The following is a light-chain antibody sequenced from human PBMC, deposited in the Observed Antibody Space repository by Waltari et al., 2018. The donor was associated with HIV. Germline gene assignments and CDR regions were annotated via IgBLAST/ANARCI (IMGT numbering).Light chain of an antibody. CDR3: QQAFSFLLT. J-gene: IGKJ5*01. Sequence: DIQMTQSPSSVSASVGDKVTITCRANQNIVSWLAWYQQKPGKAPKLLIYAASSLQSGVPSRFSGGGSGTDFTLTINSLQPEDFATYYCQQAFSFLLTFGQGTRLEIK. V-gene: IGKV1-12*01. CDR2: AAS. CDR1: QNIVSW.